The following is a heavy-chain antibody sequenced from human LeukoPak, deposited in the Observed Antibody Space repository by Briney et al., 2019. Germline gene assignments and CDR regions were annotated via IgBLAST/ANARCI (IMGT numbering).Heavy chain of an antibody. Sequence: GGSLRLSCAASGFTFSSYAMHWVRQAPGKGLEWVAVISYDGSNKYYADSVKGRFTISRDNSKNTLYLQMNSLRAEDTAVYYCAKTDIAVAHYFDYWGQGTLVTVSS. CDR3: AKTDIAVAHYFDY. CDR2: ISYDGSNK. CDR1: GFTFSSYA. V-gene: IGHV3-30*04. D-gene: IGHD6-19*01. J-gene: IGHJ4*02.